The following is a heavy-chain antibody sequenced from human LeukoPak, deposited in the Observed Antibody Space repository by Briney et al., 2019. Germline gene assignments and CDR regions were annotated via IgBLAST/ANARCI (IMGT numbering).Heavy chain of an antibody. CDR1: GGTFSSYA. Sequence: SVKVSCKASGGTFSSYAISWVRQAPGQGLEWMGRIIPILGIANYAQKFQGRVTITADKSTSTAYMELSSLRSEDTAVYYCSRDPSDCSSTSCYDNWFDPWGQGTLVTVSS. CDR2: IIPILGIA. D-gene: IGHD2-2*01. CDR3: SRDPSDCSSTSCYDNWFDP. J-gene: IGHJ5*02. V-gene: IGHV1-69*04.